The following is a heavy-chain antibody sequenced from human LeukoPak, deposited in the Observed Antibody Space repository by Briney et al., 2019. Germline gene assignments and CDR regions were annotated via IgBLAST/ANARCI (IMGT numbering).Heavy chain of an antibody. J-gene: IGHJ4*02. Sequence: PGGSLRLSCAAPGFTFSSYGMHWVRQAPGKGLEWVAVISYDGSNKYYADSVKGRFTISRDNSKNTLYLQMNSLRAEDTAVYYCAKVERDGYNFGEDYFDYWGQGTLVTVSP. CDR3: AKVERDGYNFGEDYFDY. CDR2: ISYDGSNK. D-gene: IGHD5-24*01. V-gene: IGHV3-30*18. CDR1: GFTFSSYG.